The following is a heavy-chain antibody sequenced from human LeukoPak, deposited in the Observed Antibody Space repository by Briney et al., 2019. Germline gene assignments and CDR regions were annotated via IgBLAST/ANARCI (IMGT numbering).Heavy chain of an antibody. V-gene: IGHV3-21*01. D-gene: IGHD3-22*01. Sequence: GGSLRLSCAASGFTFSSYSMNWVRQAPGKGLEWVSSISGSSSYIYYADSVRGRFTISRDNAKNSLYLHMNSLRDEDTAVYYCARAAPYYYDSSGYSAFDSWGQGTMVTVSA. CDR3: ARAAPYYYDSSGYSAFDS. J-gene: IGHJ3*02. CDR1: GFTFSSYS. CDR2: ISGSSSYI.